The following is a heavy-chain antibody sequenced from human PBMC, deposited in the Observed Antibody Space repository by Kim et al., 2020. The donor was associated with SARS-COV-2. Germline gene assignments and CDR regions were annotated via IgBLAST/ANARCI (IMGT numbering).Heavy chain of an antibody. V-gene: IGHV5-51*01. CDR3: ARHYGSGYDWGNTNWFDP. D-gene: IGHD5-12*01. J-gene: IGHJ5*02. Sequence: GESLKISCKGSGYSFTSYWIGWVRQMPGKGLEWMGIIYPGDSDTRYSPSFQGQVTISADKSISTAYLQWSSLKASDTAMYYCARHYGSGYDWGNTNWFDPWGQGTLVTVSS. CDR1: GYSFTSYW. CDR2: IYPGDSDT.